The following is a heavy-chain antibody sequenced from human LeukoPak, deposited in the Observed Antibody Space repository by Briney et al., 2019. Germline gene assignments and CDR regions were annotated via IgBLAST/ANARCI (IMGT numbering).Heavy chain of an antibody. V-gene: IGHV3-21*01. CDR3: ARAVLARLVDY. Sequence: GGSLRLSCAASGFTFSSDSMNWVRQAPGKGLEWVSSISSSSSYIYYADSVKGRFTISRDNAKNSLYLQMNSLRAEDTAVYYCARAVLARLVDYWGQGTLVTVSS. D-gene: IGHD4/OR15-4a*01. CDR2: ISSSSSYI. J-gene: IGHJ4*02. CDR1: GFTFSSDS.